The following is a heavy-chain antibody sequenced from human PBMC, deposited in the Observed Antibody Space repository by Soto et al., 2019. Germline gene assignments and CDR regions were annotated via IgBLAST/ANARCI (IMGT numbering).Heavy chain of an antibody. Sequence: QVQLQQWGAGLLKPSETLSLKCAVTGGSLSGYYWSWIRQPPGKGLEWIGEVKDGGHTNYSPSLRGPVTISSDTSNNQFSLRLTSVTAADTGVYYCARGQEGVVATHWDHGSLVTVSS. J-gene: IGHJ4*01. D-gene: IGHD5-12*01. CDR3: ARGQEGVVATH. CDR1: GGSLSGYY. CDR2: VKDGGHT. V-gene: IGHV4-34*01.